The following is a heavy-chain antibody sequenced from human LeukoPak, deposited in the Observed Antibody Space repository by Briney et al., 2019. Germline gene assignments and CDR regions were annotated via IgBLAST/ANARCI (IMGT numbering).Heavy chain of an antibody. J-gene: IGHJ4*02. CDR1: GFTFSS. Sequence: GGSLRLSCAASGFTFSSMNWVRQAPGKGLEWVSSISSSSSYIYYADSVKGRFTISRDNAKNSQYLQMNSLRAEDTAVYYCARGKRGARRGYSGYDYYFDYWGQGTLVTVSS. D-gene: IGHD5-12*01. V-gene: IGHV3-21*01. CDR2: ISSSSSYI. CDR3: ARGKRGARRGYSGYDYYFDY.